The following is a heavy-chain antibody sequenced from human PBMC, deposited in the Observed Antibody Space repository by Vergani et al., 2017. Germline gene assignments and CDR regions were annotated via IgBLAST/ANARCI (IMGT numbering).Heavy chain of an antibody. V-gene: IGHV3-15*01. CDR1: GFTFSNAW. CDR3: TTGYFDWLVVYWFDP. D-gene: IGHD3-9*01. CDR2: IKSKTDGGTT. J-gene: IGHJ5*02. Sequence: EVQLVESGGGLVKPGGSLRLSCAASGFTFSNAWMSWVRQAPGKGLEWVGRIKSKTDGGTTDYAAPVKGRFTISRDDSKNTLYLQMNSLKTEDTAVYYCTTGYFDWLVVYWFDPWGQGTLVTVSS.